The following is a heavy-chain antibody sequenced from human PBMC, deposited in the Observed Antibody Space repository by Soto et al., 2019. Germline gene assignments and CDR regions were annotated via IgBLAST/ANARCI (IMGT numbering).Heavy chain of an antibody. Sequence: EVQLLESGGGLVQPGGPLSLPCAPSGFTFSSYAMSWVRQAPGKGLEWVSAISGSGGSTYYAASVKGRFTISRDNSKNTLYLQMNSLRAEDTAVYYCAKDWAVVVVARFDYWGQGTLVTVSS. CDR3: AKDWAVVVVARFDY. J-gene: IGHJ4*02. D-gene: IGHD2-15*01. CDR2: ISGSGGST. CDR1: GFTFSSYA. V-gene: IGHV3-23*01.